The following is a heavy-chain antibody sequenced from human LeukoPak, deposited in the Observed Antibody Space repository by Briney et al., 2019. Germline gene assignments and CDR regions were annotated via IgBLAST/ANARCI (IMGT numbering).Heavy chain of an antibody. CDR1: GGSISSGAYY. D-gene: IGHD2-21*01. J-gene: IGHJ6*04. Sequence: SQTLSLTCTVSGGSISSGAYYRSWIRQHPGKGLEWIGYIYYSGSTYYNPSLKSRVIISVDTSKNQFSLKLSSVTAADTAVYYCVRDRGGDGMDVWGEGTTVTVSS. V-gene: IGHV4-31*03. CDR2: IYYSGST. CDR3: VRDRGGDGMDV.